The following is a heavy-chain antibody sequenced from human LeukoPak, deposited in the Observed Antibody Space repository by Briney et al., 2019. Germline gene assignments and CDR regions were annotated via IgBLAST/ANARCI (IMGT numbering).Heavy chain of an antibody. D-gene: IGHD2-15*01. CDR3: AREGGRYCSGGSCYSSNGWYGGLNY. CDR2: ISTYYGHT. CDR1: GYTFTSYG. Sequence: ASVKVSCKASGYTFTSYGISWVRQAPGQGLEWMGWISTYYGHTNYARKVQGRVTMTTDTSTSTAYMELRSLRSDDTAVYYCAREGGRYCSGGSCYSSNGWYGGLNYWGQGTLVTVSS. V-gene: IGHV1-18*01. J-gene: IGHJ4*02.